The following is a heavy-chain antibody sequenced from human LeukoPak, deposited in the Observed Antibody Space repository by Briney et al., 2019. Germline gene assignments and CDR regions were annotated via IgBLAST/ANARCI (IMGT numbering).Heavy chain of an antibody. V-gene: IGHV3-30*02. CDR3: AKAAVVSVYYYYYMDV. J-gene: IGHJ6*03. CDR1: GFTFSRYG. D-gene: IGHD6-6*01. CDR2: IRINATNK. Sequence: AGGSLRLSCAVSGFTFSRYGMHWVRQAPGKGMKWVTFIRINATNKSYSDSVRGRFTISRDDSKSTLYLEMNSLRAEDSAVYYCAKAAVVSVYYYYYMDVWGKGTTVTVSS.